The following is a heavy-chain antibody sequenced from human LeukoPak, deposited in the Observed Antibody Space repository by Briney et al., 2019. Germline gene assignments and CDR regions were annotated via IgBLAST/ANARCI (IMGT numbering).Heavy chain of an antibody. J-gene: IGHJ5*02. V-gene: IGHV4-39*01. Sequence: TSETLSLTCTVSGGSISSSSYNWAWIRQPPGKGLEWIGNIDNIGSTYYNPSLKSRVTISVDTSKAQLSLKLTSVTAADTAVYYCARPPGIAAAWFDPWGQGTLVTVSS. CDR2: IDNIGST. D-gene: IGHD6-13*01. CDR3: ARPPGIAAAWFDP. CDR1: GGSISSSSYN.